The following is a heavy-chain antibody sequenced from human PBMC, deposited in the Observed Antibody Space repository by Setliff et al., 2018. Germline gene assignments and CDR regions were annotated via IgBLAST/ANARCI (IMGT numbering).Heavy chain of an antibody. V-gene: IGHV4-34*01. Sequence: PSETLSLTCAVYGGSFSGYYWSWIRQPPGKGLEWMGEINQSGSTDYNPSLKSRVTISVDTSKNQFSLKLSSVTAADTAVYYCARARGLGYCSSTSCRYYYYGMDVWGQGTTVTVSS. CDR2: INQSGST. D-gene: IGHD2-2*01. CDR1: GGSFSGYY. CDR3: ARARGLGYCSSTSCRYYYYGMDV. J-gene: IGHJ6*02.